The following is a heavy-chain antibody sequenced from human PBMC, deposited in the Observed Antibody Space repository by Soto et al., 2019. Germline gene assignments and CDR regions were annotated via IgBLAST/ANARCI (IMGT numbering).Heavy chain of an antibody. CDR2: ISYDGSNK. J-gene: IGHJ4*02. D-gene: IGHD2-21*02. Sequence: QVQLVESGGGVVQPGRSLRLSCAASGFTFSSYGMHWVRQAPGKGLEWVAVISYDGSNKYYADSVKGRFTISRDDSKNTLYLQMNSLRAEDTAVYYCAKGIRGWVVTAIPVDYWGQGTLVTVSS. V-gene: IGHV3-30*18. CDR1: GFTFSSYG. CDR3: AKGIRGWVVTAIPVDY.